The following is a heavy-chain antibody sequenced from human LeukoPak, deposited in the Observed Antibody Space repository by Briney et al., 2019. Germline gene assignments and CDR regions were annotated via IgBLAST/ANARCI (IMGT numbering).Heavy chain of an antibody. V-gene: IGHV4-30-4*01. CDR1: GGSISSGDYY. CDR3: ATALSPDYYDSSGYHPDY. D-gene: IGHD3-22*01. Sequence: SQTLSLTCTVSGGSISSGDYYWSWIRQPPGKGLEWIGYIYYSGSTYYNPSLKSRVTISVDTSKNQFSLKLSSVTAADTAVYYCATALSPDYYDSSGYHPDYWGQGTLVTVSS. J-gene: IGHJ4*02. CDR2: IYYSGST.